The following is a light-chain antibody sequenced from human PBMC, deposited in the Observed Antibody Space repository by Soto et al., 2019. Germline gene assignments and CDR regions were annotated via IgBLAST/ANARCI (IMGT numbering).Light chain of an antibody. CDR1: QNVDSNY. Sequence: EIVLTQSPGTLSLSPLEEATLSFMASQNVDSNYLAWYQQKPGQTPRLIIYGASGRADGIPHRFSGSGFGTDFTLTISKVEPEDFAVYYCQQYGTPRSVTFGQGTRLEIK. V-gene: IGKV3-20*01. CDR2: GAS. CDR3: QQYGTPRSVT. J-gene: IGKJ5*01.